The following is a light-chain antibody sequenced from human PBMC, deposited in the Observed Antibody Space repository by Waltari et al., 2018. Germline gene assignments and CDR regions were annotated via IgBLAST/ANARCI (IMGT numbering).Light chain of an antibody. V-gene: IGKV4-1*01. CDR2: WSS. CDR3: QQYYRNPYT. J-gene: IGKJ2*01. CDR1: QSILYSAKNKNY. Sequence: DIVVTQSPDSLAVSLVEKATISCKCSQSILYSAKNKNYLAWFQKKPGQPPKLLIYWSSTRESGVPDRFSGSGSGTEFSLTISGLQAEDVAVYYCQQYYRNPYTFGQGTNLEI.